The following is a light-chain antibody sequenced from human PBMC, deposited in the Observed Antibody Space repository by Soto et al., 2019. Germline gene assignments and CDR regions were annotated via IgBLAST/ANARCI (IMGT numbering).Light chain of an antibody. Sequence: EIVLTQSPGTLSLSPGERATLSCRASQSVSNSYLAWYQQKPGQAPRLLIYAASSRATGIPDRFSGSGSGTDFTLTISRLEPEDFAVYYCQQYGNSRLTFGGGTKVEIK. CDR2: AAS. CDR3: QQYGNSRLT. V-gene: IGKV3-20*01. CDR1: QSVSNSY. J-gene: IGKJ4*01.